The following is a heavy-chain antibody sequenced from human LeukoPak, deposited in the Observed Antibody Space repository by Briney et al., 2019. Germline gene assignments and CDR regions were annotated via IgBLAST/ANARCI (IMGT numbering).Heavy chain of an antibody. CDR1: GYTFTSYD. CDR2: MNPNSGNT. Sequence: ASVKVSCKASGYTFTSYDINWVRQATGQGLEWMGWMNPNSGNTGYAQKFQGRVTMTRNTSISTAYMELSRLRSDDTAVYYCARAQEEDYYYYYGMDVWGQGTTVTVSS. V-gene: IGHV1-8*01. J-gene: IGHJ6*02. CDR3: ARAQEEDYYYYYGMDV.